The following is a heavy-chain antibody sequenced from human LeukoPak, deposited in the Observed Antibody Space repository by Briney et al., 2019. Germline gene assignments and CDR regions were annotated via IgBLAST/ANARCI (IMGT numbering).Heavy chain of an antibody. CDR2: IYYSGST. J-gene: IGHJ3*02. CDR1: GGSISSSSYY. D-gene: IGHD1-26*01. Sequence: SETLSLTCTVSGGSISSSSYYWGWIRQPPGKGLEWIGSIYYSGSTYYNPSLMSRVTIFADTPKNQFSLKLSSVTAADTAVYYCARLGYSGSYYERAFDIWGQGTMVTVPS. V-gene: IGHV4-39*01. CDR3: ARLGYSGSYYERAFDI.